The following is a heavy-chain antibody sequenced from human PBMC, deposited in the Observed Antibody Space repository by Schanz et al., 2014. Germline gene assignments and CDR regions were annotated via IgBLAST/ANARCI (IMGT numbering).Heavy chain of an antibody. CDR2: ISYDGSNK. CDR1: GFTLSSYA. J-gene: IGHJ4*02. Sequence: VQLVESGGGVVQPGRSLRLSCAAYGFTLSSYAMHWVRQAPGKGLEWVAVISYDGSNKYYADSVKGRFTISRDNAKNSLFLQMNSLRVEDTAVYYCAKQIHYDILTVTRNWGQGTLVTVSS. D-gene: IGHD3-9*01. CDR3: AKQIHYDILTVTRN. V-gene: IGHV3-30-3*01.